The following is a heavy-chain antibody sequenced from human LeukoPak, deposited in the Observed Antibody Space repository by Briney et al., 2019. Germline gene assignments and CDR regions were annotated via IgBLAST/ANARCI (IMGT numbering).Heavy chain of an antibody. J-gene: IGHJ5*02. CDR3: ATLRSKKGGSYFDP. Sequence: ASVKVSCKASGYLFTTYTFNWVRQASGQGPEGMGWMSPHSGDTGYAQKFQGRVTMTRNTSISTAYMELSSLRSEDTAVYYCATLRSKKGGSYFDPWGQGTLVTVSS. V-gene: IGHV1-8*01. D-gene: IGHD1-26*01. CDR2: MSPHSGDT. CDR1: GYLFTTYT.